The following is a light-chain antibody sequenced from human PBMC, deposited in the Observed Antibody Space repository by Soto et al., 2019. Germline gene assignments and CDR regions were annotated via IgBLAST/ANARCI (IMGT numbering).Light chain of an antibody. Sequence: VVMAQSTLSLPVTLGQPASISCKASQSLLHITGETFLFWYLQKPGQSPQLLIYEVSTRVSGVPDRFSGSGSGTDFTLEISRVETDDVGIYYCMQSTQLPPTFGQGRRLEIK. CDR2: EVS. J-gene: IGKJ5*01. V-gene: IGKV2D-29*02. CDR1: QSLLHITGETF. CDR3: MQSTQLPPT.